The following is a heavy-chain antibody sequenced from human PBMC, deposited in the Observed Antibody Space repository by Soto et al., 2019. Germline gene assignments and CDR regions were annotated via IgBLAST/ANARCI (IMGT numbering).Heavy chain of an antibody. CDR3: ATDLGVALAPLSILYFQQ. Sequence: ASVRVSCKVSGYSLNELCMHWVRQPPGKGLEWIGGFDPEEGKMIYAQNFQGRVTMTEDTSTDTAYMELNSLTSEDTAIYYCATDLGVALAPLSILYFQQWGQGTVVTVSS. J-gene: IGHJ1*01. D-gene: IGHD3-10*01. V-gene: IGHV1-24*01. CDR2: FDPEEGKM. CDR1: GYSLNELC.